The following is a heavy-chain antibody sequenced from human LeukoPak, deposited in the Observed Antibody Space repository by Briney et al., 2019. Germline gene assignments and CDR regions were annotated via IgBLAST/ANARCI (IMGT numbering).Heavy chain of an antibody. CDR3: ARETTAVFDY. V-gene: IGHV4-59*01. CDR1: GGSISSYY. Sequence: PSGTLSLTCAVSGGSISSYYWSWIRQPPGKGLEWIGYIYYSGSTNYNPSLKSRVTISVDTSKNQFSLKLSSVTAADTAVYYCARETTAVFDYWGQGTLVTVSS. CDR2: IYYSGST. J-gene: IGHJ4*02. D-gene: IGHD4-23*01.